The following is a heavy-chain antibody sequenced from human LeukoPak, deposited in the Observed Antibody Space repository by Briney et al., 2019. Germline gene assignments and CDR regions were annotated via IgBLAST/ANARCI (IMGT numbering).Heavy chain of an antibody. D-gene: IGHD2-2*01. CDR2: ISGSGGST. V-gene: IGHV3-23*01. Sequence: GGSLSLSRAVSGVTFSGYVMSWVRQAPGKGLEWVSAISGSGGSTYYADSVKGRFTISRDNSKNTLYLQMNSLRAEDTAVYYCAIDHLIVVVPAAPDVWGQGTTVTVSS. CDR1: GVTFSGYV. J-gene: IGHJ6*02. CDR3: AIDHLIVVVPAAPDV.